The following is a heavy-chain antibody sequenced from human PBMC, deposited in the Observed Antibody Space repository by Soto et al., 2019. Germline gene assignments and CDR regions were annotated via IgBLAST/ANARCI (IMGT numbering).Heavy chain of an antibody. Sequence: QVHLVESGGGVVQPGGSLRLSCAASAFTFRSYGMHWVRQAPGKGLEWVAFISYDGSNTYYGDSVRGRFTISRDNSKNTLYLQMNSLRTEYTTVYYCARGGYSYGPDFDYWGQGTLVTVSS. CDR2: ISYDGSNT. CDR1: AFTFRSYG. CDR3: ARGGYSYGPDFDY. D-gene: IGHD5-18*01. J-gene: IGHJ4*02. V-gene: IGHV3-30*03.